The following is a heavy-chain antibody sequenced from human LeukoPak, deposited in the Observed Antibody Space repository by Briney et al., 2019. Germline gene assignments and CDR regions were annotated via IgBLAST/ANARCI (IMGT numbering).Heavy chain of an antibody. CDR2: ISGSSGLT. J-gene: IGHJ5*02. D-gene: IGHD2-2*01. CDR3: ARGQLYCSSTSCYEGFDP. V-gene: IGHV3-23*01. CDR1: GFSFSNYA. Sequence: GGSLRLSCAASGFSFSNYAMSWVRQAPGRGLEWVSAISGSSGLTYYADSVEGRFTISRDNSKNTLFLQMNSLRAEDTAVYYCARGQLYCSSTSCYEGFDPWGQGTLVTVSS.